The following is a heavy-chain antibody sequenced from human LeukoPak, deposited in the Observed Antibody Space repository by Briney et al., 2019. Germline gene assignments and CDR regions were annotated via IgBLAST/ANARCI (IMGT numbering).Heavy chain of an antibody. CDR2: IYYSGST. D-gene: IGHD3-22*01. CDR3: ARADYYDSGGYSGLYLDY. Sequence: SETLSLTCTVSGGSISSGDYYWSWIRQPPGKGLEWIGYIYYSGSTYYNPSLKSRVTISVDTSKNQFSLKLSSVTAADTAVYYYARADYYDSGGYSGLYLDYWGQGTLVTVSS. V-gene: IGHV4-30-4*01. J-gene: IGHJ4*02. CDR1: GGSISSGDYY.